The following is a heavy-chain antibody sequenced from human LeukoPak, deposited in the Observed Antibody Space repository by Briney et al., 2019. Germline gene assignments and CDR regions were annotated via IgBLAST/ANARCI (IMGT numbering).Heavy chain of an antibody. CDR2: ISPYNGNT. V-gene: IGHV1-18*01. J-gene: IGHJ4*02. Sequence: ASVKVSCKASGYTFTNYVINWVRQAPGQGLEWMGWISPYNGNTNYAQKVQGRVTMTTDTSTSTAYRELRSLRSDDTAVYYCARPLSFGESPLGIWGQGTLVTVSS. CDR3: ARPLSFGESPLGI. CDR1: GYTFTNYV. D-gene: IGHD3-10*01.